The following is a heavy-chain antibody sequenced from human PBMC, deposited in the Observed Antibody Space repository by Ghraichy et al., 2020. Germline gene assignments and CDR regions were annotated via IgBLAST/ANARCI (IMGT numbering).Heavy chain of an antibody. Sequence: LSLTCAASGFTFSSYAMHWIRQAPGKGLEWVAVISYDGSNKYYADSVKGRFTISRDNSKNTLYLQVNSLRAEDTAVYFCARDIRAMSSGTYFQHWGQGTLVTVSS. CDR1: GFTFSSYA. D-gene: IGHD1-1*01. J-gene: IGHJ1*01. V-gene: IGHV3-30*04. CDR2: ISYDGSNK. CDR3: ARDIRAMSSGTYFQH.